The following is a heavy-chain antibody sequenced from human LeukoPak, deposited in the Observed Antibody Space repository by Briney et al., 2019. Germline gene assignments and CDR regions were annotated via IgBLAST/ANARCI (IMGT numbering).Heavy chain of an antibody. CDR2: INHSGST. CDR1: GGSFSGYY. CDR3: ARAVRQQLVRTYYYYYYMDV. J-gene: IGHJ6*03. D-gene: IGHD6-13*01. Sequence: PSETLSLTCAVYGGSFSGYYWSWIRQPPGKGLEWIGEINHSGSTNYNPSLKSRVTISVDTSKNQFSLKLSSVTAADTAVYYCARAVRQQLVRTYYYYYYMDVWGKGTTVSVSS. V-gene: IGHV4-34*01.